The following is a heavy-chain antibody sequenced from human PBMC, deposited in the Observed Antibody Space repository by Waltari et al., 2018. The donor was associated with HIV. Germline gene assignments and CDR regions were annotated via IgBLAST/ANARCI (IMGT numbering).Heavy chain of an antibody. CDR2: IYYTGNT. D-gene: IGHD2-2*01. Sequence: QVQLQESGPGLVKPSQTLPLTCTVSGGSISSGGYYWSWIRQHPEKGREGVGYIYYTGNTYHSPSLRSRISILVDTSKNQLSLNLTSVTAADTAVYYCARYCTSTSCYRGAFDIWGQGTLVTVSS. V-gene: IGHV4-31*03. J-gene: IGHJ3*02. CDR3: ARYCTSTSCYRGAFDI. CDR1: GGSISSGGYY.